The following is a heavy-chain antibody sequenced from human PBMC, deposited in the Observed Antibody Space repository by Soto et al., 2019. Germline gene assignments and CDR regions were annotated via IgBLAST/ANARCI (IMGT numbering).Heavy chain of an antibody. J-gene: IGHJ6*02. Sequence: QVQLVQSGAEVKKPGSSVKVSCKASGGTFSSYAISWVRQAPGQGLEWMGGIIPIFGTANYAQKFQGRVTITADESTSTAYKELSSLRSEDTAVYYCTSRREGSSWYESDRYYYGMDVWGQGTTVTVSS. CDR2: IIPIFGTA. V-gene: IGHV1-69*01. CDR1: GGTFSSYA. D-gene: IGHD6-13*01. CDR3: TSRREGSSWYESDRYYYGMDV.